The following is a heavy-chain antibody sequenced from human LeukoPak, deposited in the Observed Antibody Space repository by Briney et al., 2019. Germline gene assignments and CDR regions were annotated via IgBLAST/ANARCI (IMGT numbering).Heavy chain of an antibody. CDR2: IYYTGST. J-gene: IGHJ5*02. Sequence: SETLSLTCTVSGGSISSYYWSWIRQPPGKGLEWIGYIYYTGSTNYNPSLKSRVTISVDTSKNQFSLKLSSVAAADTAVYYCATLTGYSSESWFDPWGQGILVTVSS. CDR1: GGSISSYY. D-gene: IGHD3-9*01. CDR3: ATLTGYSSESWFDP. V-gene: IGHV4-59*01.